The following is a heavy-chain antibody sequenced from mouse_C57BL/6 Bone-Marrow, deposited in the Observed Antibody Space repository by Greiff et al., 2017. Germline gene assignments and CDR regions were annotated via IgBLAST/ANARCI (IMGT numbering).Heavy chain of an antibody. J-gene: IGHJ4*01. CDR1: GFNIKDDY. D-gene: IGHD2-1*01. CDR2: IDPENGDT. V-gene: IGHV14-4*01. CDR3: TPCYYGNYGYAMDY. Sequence: VQLKESGAELVRPGASVKLSCTASGFNIKDDYMHWVKQRPEQGLEWIGWIDPENGDTEYASKFQGKATITADTSSNTAYLQLSSLTSEDTAVYYCTPCYYGNYGYAMDYWGQGTSVTVSS.